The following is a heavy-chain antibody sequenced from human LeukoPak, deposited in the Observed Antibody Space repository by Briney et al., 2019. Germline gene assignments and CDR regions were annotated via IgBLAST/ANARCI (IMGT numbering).Heavy chain of an antibody. Sequence: GGSLRLSCAASGFTFSSYEMNWVRRAPGKGLEWVSYISSSGSTIYYADSVKGRFTISRDNAKNSLYLQMNSLRAEGTAVYYCARDRFGGYDSNFDYWGQGTLVTVSS. CDR3: ARDRFGGYDSNFDY. D-gene: IGHD5-12*01. V-gene: IGHV3-48*03. CDR2: ISSSGSTI. CDR1: GFTFSSYE. J-gene: IGHJ4*02.